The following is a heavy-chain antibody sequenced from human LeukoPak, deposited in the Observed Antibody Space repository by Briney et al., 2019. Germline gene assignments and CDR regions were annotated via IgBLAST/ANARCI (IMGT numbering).Heavy chain of an antibody. D-gene: IGHD3-22*01. CDR3: ARYYYDSSGYPAFDY. Sequence: PSETLSLTCAVYGGSFSGYYWSWIRQPPGKGLEWIGEINHSGSTNYNPSLKGRVTISVDTSKNQFSLKLSSVTAADTAVYYCARYYYDSSGYPAFDYWGQGTLVTVSS. CDR1: GGSFSGYY. V-gene: IGHV4-34*01. J-gene: IGHJ4*02. CDR2: INHSGST.